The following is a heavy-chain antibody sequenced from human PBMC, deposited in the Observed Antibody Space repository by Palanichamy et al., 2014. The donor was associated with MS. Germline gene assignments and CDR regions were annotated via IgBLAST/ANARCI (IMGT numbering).Heavy chain of an antibody. V-gene: IGHV4-4*02. CDR2: IYHSGST. Sequence: QVQLQESGPGLVRPSGTLSLTCAVSGGSISSTNYWSWVRQPPGKGLEWIGEIYHSGSTNYNPSLKSRVTMSVDKSKNQFSLKLGSVTAADTAVYYCARIDCSGGYSYWDYWGQGTLVTVSP. CDR3: ARIDCSGGYSYWDY. CDR1: GGSISSTNY. J-gene: IGHJ4*02. D-gene: IGHD2-15*01.